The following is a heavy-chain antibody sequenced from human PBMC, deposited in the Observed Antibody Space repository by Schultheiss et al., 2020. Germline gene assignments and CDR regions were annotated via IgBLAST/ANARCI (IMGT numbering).Heavy chain of an antibody. V-gene: IGHV3-21*01. CDR1: GFTFSSYA. Sequence: GGSLRLSCAASGFTFSSYAMSWVRQAPGKGLEWVSAISSSSSYIYYADSVKGRFTISRDNAKNTLYLQMNSLSTEDTALYFCAKETSYKVHGDFWGQGTLVTVSS. CDR2: ISSSSSYI. J-gene: IGHJ4*02. D-gene: IGHD3-10*01. CDR3: AKETSYKVHGDF.